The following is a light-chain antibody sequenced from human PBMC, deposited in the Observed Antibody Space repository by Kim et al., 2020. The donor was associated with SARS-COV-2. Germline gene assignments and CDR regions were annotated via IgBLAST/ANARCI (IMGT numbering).Light chain of an antibody. CDR3: AAWDDSLSAWV. CDR1: SSNSGSNT. J-gene: IGLJ3*02. V-gene: IGLV1-44*01. CDR2: KNN. Sequence: KRVNISGYGSSSNSGSNTVNWYQQVPGTAPQLLISKNNQRPSGVPDRFSGSKSGTSASLAISGLQSEDEADYYCAAWDDSLSAWVFGGGTKVTVL.